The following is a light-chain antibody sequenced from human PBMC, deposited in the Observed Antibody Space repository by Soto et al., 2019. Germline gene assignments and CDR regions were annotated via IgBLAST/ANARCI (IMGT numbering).Light chain of an antibody. CDR2: GAS. CDR1: QSFXSN. J-gene: IGKJ5*01. Sequence: IVLTQSPATLSLSPGERATLSCRASQSFXSNFVWCEQKPGQAPRPLIXGASTRSNGIPARFSGSGSGTEFTLTISSLQSEDFAVYYCQQYNTWPPITFGQGTRLE. CDR3: QQYNTWPPIT. V-gene: IGKV3-15*01.